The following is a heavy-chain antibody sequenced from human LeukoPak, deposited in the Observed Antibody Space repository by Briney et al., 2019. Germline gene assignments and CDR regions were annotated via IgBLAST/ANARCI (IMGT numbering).Heavy chain of an antibody. J-gene: IGHJ6*02. CDR3: AKDYTRIAVVPAAGVFYGMDV. CDR2: ISYDGSNK. Sequence: GGSLRLSCAASGFTFSSYGMHWVRQAPGKGLEWVAVISYDGSNKYYADSVKGRFTISRDNSKNTLYLQMNSLRAEDTAVYYCAKDYTRIAVVPAAGVFYGMDVWGQGTTVTVSS. V-gene: IGHV3-30*18. CDR1: GFTFSSYG. D-gene: IGHD2-2*01.